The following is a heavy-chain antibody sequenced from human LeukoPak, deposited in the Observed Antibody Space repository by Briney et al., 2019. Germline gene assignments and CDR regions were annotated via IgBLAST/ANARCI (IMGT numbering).Heavy chain of an antibody. D-gene: IGHD1-26*01. J-gene: IGHJ4*02. CDR2: LVYDARSD. CDR3: ARDGWELLSFDY. Sequence: GTSLRLSCAASGFPFSSYGMHWVRQAPGKGLEWVARLVYDARSDYANSVKGRFSISRDNAKNSLYLQMNSLRDEDTAVYYCARDGWELLSFDYWGQGTLVIVSS. CDR1: GFPFSSYG. V-gene: IGHV3-33*01.